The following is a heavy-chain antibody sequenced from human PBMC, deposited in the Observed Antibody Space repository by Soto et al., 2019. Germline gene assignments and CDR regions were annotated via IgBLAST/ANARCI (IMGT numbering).Heavy chain of an antibody. V-gene: IGHV1-3*05. J-gene: IGHJ4*02. CDR3: ASESYGGEFDY. Sequence: QVQLVQSGAEEKKPGASVKVSCKASGYTFTSYAMHWVRQAPGQRLEWMGWINAGNGNTKYSQKFQGRGTITRATAASTAYMELSSLRSEDTAVYYCASESYGGEFDYWGQGTLVTVSS. CDR2: INAGNGNT. CDR1: GYTFTSYA. D-gene: IGHD4-17*01.